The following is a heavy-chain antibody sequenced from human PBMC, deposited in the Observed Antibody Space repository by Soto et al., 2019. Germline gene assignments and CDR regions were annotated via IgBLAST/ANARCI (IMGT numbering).Heavy chain of an antibody. J-gene: IGHJ4*02. CDR3: AKDGSRIAVAGRGYYFDY. CDR1: GFTFSSYA. V-gene: IGHV3-23*01. CDR2: ISGSGGST. D-gene: IGHD6-19*01. Sequence: EVQLLESGGGLVQPGGSLRLSCAASGFTFSSYAMSWVRQAPGKGLEWVSAISGSGGSTYYADSVKGRFTISRDNSKNTLYLQMNSVRAEDTAVYYCAKDGSRIAVAGRGYYFDYWGQGTLVTVSS.